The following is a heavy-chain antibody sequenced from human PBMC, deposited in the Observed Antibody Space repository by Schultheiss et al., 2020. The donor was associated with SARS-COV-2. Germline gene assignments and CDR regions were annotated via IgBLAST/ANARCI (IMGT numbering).Heavy chain of an antibody. CDR2: IWYDGSNK. Sequence: GESLKISCAASGFTFSSYAMHWVRQAPGKGLEWVAVIWYDGSNKYYADSVKGRFTISRDNSKNTLYLQMNSLRAEDTAVYYCANHGVKDYGDYGGLVYFQHWGQGTLVTVSS. CDR3: ANHGVKDYGDYGGLVYFQH. D-gene: IGHD4-17*01. CDR1: GFTFSSYA. J-gene: IGHJ1*01. V-gene: IGHV3-33*08.